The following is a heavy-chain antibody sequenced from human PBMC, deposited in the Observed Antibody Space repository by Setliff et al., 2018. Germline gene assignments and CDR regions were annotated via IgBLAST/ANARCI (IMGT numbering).Heavy chain of an antibody. CDR3: ASSALRAGGWFGELFHYYYGMDV. D-gene: IGHD3-10*01. Sequence: GGSLRLSCAASGFTFSDYYMSWIRQAPGKGLEWVSYISSSGSTIYYADSVKGRFTISRDNAKNSLYLQMNSLRAEDTAVYYCASSALRAGGWFGELFHYYYGMDVWGQGTTVTVSS. J-gene: IGHJ6*02. CDR2: ISSSGSTI. CDR1: GFTFSDYY. V-gene: IGHV3-11*01.